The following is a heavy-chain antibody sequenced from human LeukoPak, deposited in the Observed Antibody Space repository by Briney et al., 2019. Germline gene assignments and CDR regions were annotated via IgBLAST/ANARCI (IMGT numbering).Heavy chain of an antibody. CDR1: GGSISSYY. CDR3: ARESYYGSGSPYYFDY. D-gene: IGHD3-10*01. V-gene: IGHV4-4*07. Sequence: SETLSLTCTVSGGSISSYYWSWIRQPAGKGLEWIGRIYTSGSTNYNPSLKSRVTMSVDTSKNQFSLKLSSVTAADTAVYYCARESYYGSGSPYYFDYWDQGTLVTVSS. CDR2: IYTSGST. J-gene: IGHJ4*02.